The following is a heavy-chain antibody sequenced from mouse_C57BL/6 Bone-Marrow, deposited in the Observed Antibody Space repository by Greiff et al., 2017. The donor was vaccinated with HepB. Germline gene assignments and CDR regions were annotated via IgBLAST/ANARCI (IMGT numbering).Heavy chain of an antibody. CDR2: IDPENGDT. V-gene: IGHV14-4*01. Sequence: EVQLQQSGAELVRPGASVKLSCTASGFNIKDDYMHWVKQRPEQGLEWIGWIDPENGDTEYASKFQGKATITADTSSNTAYLQLSSLTSEDTAVYYCTTSYGNFYAMDYWGQGTSVTVSS. CDR1: GFNIKDDY. CDR3: TTSYGNFYAMDY. J-gene: IGHJ4*01. D-gene: IGHD2-1*01.